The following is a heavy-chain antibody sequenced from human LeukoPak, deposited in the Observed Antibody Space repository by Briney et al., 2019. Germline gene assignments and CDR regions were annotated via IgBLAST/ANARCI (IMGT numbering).Heavy chain of an antibody. J-gene: IGHJ4*02. Sequence: SETLSLTCAVYGGSFSGYYWSWTPQPQGQGREWIGKTNHSGTTNYNPSLKSRVTISVATSKNQFSLKLSSVTAADTAVYYWARGPVGARDFDYWGQGTLVTVSS. CDR3: ARGPVGARDFDY. CDR2: TNHSGTT. V-gene: IGHV4-34*01. CDR1: GGSFSGYY. D-gene: IGHD1-26*01.